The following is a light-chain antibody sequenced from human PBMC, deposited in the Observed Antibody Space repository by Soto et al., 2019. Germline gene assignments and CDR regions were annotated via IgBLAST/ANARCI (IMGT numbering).Light chain of an antibody. V-gene: IGLV2-23*03. CDR3: CSYAGSSTFDVV. Sequence: QSVLTQPASVSGSPGQSITISCTGTSSDVGSYNLVSWYQQHPGKAPKLMIYEGSKRPSGVSNRFSGSKSGNTASLTISGLQAEDEADYYCCSYAGSSTFDVVFGGGTKHTVL. CDR1: SSDVGSYNL. J-gene: IGLJ2*01. CDR2: EGS.